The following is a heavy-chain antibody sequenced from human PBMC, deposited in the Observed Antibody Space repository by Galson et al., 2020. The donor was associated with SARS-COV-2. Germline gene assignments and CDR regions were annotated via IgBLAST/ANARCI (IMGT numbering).Heavy chain of an antibody. J-gene: IGHJ3*02. CDR3: ARDVSGGASDI. CDR1: GFTFTNYA. D-gene: IGHD1-26*01. V-gene: IGHV3-30*04. CDR2: ISHVGRIE. Sequence: QLGESLKISCAAPGFTFTNYAIHWVRQAPGKGLEWVAVISHVGRIEVYADSVKGRFTISRDNSENMLFLQMDSLRADDTAVYYCARDVSGGASDIWGQGTMVTVSS.